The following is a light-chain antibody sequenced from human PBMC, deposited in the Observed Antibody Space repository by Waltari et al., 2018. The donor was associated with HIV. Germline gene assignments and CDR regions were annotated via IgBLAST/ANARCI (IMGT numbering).Light chain of an antibody. J-gene: IGLJ3*02. CDR1: SSDIATY. CDR2: DAN. Sequence: QSALTQPASVSGSLGQSITITCIGTSSDIATYVSWYQHHPDNAPSLVIYDANTRPSGIPLRFSGSKSGNTASLTISGLQAEDDADYYCASYTRTSTVVFGGGTKVTVL. CDR3: ASYTRTSTVV. V-gene: IGLV2-14*01.